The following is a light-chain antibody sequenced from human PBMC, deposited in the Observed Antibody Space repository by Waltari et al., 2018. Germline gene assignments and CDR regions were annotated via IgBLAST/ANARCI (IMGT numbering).Light chain of an antibody. J-gene: IGKJ5*01. CDR2: EVS. Sequence: DIVMTQTPLPLSVPPGQPASISCKSSQSLIYSDGQTYLNWYLQKPGHPPHLLISEVSNRFSGVSDKFSGRGSGTAFKLKIRRVNAEDVGVYYCVHTKEFPINLGEGTRLEIK. CDR1: QSLIYSDGQTY. CDR3: VHTKEFPIN. V-gene: IGKV2D-29*01.